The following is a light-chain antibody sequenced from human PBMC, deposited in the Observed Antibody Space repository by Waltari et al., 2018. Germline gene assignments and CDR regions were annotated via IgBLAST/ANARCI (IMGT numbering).Light chain of an antibody. J-gene: IGKJ1*01. V-gene: IGKV1-12*01. CDR1: QGISSR. CDR3: QQVDSFPRT. Sequence: DIQLTQSPSSVSASVGVRVTLTWRACQGISSRLAWYQQKPGEAPKLLIYDASSLHSGVPSRFSGSGSGTEFTLTISSLQPEDFATYYCQQVDSFPRTFGQGTKVEVK. CDR2: DAS.